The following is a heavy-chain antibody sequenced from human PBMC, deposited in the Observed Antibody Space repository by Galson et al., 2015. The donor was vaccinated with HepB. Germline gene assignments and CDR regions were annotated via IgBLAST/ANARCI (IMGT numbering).Heavy chain of an antibody. J-gene: IGHJ4*02. V-gene: IGHV3-73*01. D-gene: IGHD3-9*01. CDR1: GFTFSGSA. CDR2: IRSKANSYAT. CDR3: TSWGYDILTGYYLD. Sequence: SLRLSCAASGFTFSGSAMHWVRQASGKGLEWVGRIRSKANSYATAYAASVKGRFTISRDDSKNTAYLQMNSLKTEDTAVYYCTSWGYDILTGYYLDWGQGTLVTVSS.